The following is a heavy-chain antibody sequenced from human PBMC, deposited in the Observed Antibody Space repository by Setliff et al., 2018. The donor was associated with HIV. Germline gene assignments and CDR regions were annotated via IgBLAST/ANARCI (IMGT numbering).Heavy chain of an antibody. D-gene: IGHD6-13*01. J-gene: IGHJ6*03. CDR1: GGSFSGYY. CDR2: INHSGST. Sequence: SETLSLTCAVYGGSFSGYYWSWSRQPPGKGLEWIGEINHSGSTNYSPSLKSRVTMSVDTSKNQFSLKLSSVTAADTAVYYCARGLEVAATGLSSMGYYYYYMDVWGKGTTGTSP. V-gene: IGHV4-34*01. CDR3: ARGLEVAATGLSSMGYYYYYMDV.